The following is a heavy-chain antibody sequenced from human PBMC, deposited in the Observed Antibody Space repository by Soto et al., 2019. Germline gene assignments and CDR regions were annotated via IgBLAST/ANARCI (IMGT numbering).Heavy chain of an antibody. CDR2: IYWDDGK. D-gene: IGHD3-22*01. V-gene: IGHV2-5*02. Sequence: QITLKESGPTLVKPTQTLTLTCTFSGFSLSTSGVGVGWIRQPPGKALEWLALIYWDDGKRYSPSLKSRLTMTKDTSKNLMVLTMTNMDPVDTARYYCAHIPYYYDSSGYPYFHYWGQGTLVTVSS. J-gene: IGHJ4*02. CDR1: GFSLSTSGVG. CDR3: AHIPYYYDSSGYPYFHY.